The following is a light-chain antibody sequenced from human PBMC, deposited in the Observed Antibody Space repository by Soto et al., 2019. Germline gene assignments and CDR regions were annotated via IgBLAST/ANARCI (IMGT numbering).Light chain of an antibody. V-gene: IGLV1-44*01. CDR1: KSNIGQNS. CDR3: ASWDDRLNAPV. Sequence: QSVLTQPPSASGTAGQRVTISCSGRKSNIGQNSVNWYQHVPGTAPKFLMFDDEQRPSGVPDRFSGSRSGTSASLAISGLQFEDEAHYYCASWDDRLNAPVFGGGTKLTVL. J-gene: IGLJ2*01. CDR2: DDE.